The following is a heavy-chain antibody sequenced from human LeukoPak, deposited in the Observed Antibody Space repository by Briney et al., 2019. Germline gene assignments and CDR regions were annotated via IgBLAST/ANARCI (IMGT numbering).Heavy chain of an antibody. CDR1: GFTFSSSW. Sequence: GGSLRLSCAASGFTFSSSWMNWVRQAPGKGLEWVANIKQDGSEKYYVDSVKGRFSISRDNAKNSLYLQMNSLRAEDTAVYYCASLDYWGQGTLVTVSS. J-gene: IGHJ4*02. CDR2: IKQDGSEK. V-gene: IGHV3-7*01. CDR3: ASLDY.